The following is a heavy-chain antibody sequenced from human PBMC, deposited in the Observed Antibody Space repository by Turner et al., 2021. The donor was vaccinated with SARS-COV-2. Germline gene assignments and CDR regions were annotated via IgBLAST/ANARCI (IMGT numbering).Heavy chain of an antibody. V-gene: IGHV1-24*01. CDR2: FDPEDVKT. D-gene: IGHD2-21*02. CDR3: ATGYAYCGGDCSIDY. Sequence: QVQLVQSGAEVKKPGASVKVSCKVSGYTLTELSMHWVRQAPGKGLECMGGFDPEDVKTIYAQKFQGRVTMTEDTSTDTAYKELSSLRSEDTAVYYCATGYAYCGGDCSIDYWGQGTLVTVSS. CDR1: GYTLTELS. J-gene: IGHJ4*02.